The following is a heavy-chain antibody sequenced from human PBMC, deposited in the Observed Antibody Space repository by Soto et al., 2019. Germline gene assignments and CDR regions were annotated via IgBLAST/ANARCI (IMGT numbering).Heavy chain of an antibody. Sequence: SETLSLTCTVSGGSISSSSYYWGWIRQPPGKGLEWIGSIYYSGSTYYNPSLKSRVTILLDTSKNQFSLRLSSVTAADTAMYYCARDDFHGSGSFDYWGQGTLVTVSS. CDR1: GGSISSSSYY. CDR3: ARDDFHGSGSFDY. V-gene: IGHV4-39*07. CDR2: IYYSGST. D-gene: IGHD3-10*01. J-gene: IGHJ4*02.